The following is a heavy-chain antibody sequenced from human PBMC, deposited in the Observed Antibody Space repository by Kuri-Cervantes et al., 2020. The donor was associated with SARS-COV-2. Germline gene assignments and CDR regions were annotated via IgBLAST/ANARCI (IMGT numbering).Heavy chain of an antibody. CDR3: ARLRNTATLDY. V-gene: IGHV4-59*01. Sequence: ESLKISCTVSGGSISSYYWSWIRQPPGKGLEWIGYIYYSGSTNYNPSLKSRVTISVGTSKNQFSLKLSSVTAADTAVYYCARLRNTATLDYWGQGTLVTVSS. D-gene: IGHD5-18*01. CDR1: GGSISSYY. J-gene: IGHJ4*02. CDR2: IYYSGST.